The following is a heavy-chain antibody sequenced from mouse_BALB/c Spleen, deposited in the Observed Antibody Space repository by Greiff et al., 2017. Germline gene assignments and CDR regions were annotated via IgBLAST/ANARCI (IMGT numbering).Heavy chain of an antibody. J-gene: IGHJ4*01. CDR3: ARDTGMEYYAMDY. CDR2: ISDGGSYT. V-gene: IGHV5-4*02. D-gene: IGHD4-1*01. Sequence: EVMLVESGGGLVKPGGSLKLSCAASGFTFSDYYMYWVRQTPEKRLEWVATISDGGSYTYYPDSVKGRFTISRDNAKNNLYLQMSSLKSEDTAMYYCARDTGMEYYAMDYWGQGTSVTVSS. CDR1: GFTFSDYY.